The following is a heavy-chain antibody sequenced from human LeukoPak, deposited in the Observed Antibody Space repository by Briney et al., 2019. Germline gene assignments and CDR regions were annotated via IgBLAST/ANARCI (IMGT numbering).Heavy chain of an antibody. D-gene: IGHD2-2*01. Sequence: PSETLSLTCAVYGGSFSGYYWSWIRQPPGKGLEWIGEINHSGSTNYNPSLKSRVTISVDTSKNQFSLKLSSVTAADTAVYYCARGRKYCSSTSCYMAGVYYFDYWGQGTLVTVSS. CDR3: ARGRKYCSSTSCYMAGVYYFDY. CDR2: INHSGST. CDR1: GGSFSGYY. V-gene: IGHV4-34*01. J-gene: IGHJ4*02.